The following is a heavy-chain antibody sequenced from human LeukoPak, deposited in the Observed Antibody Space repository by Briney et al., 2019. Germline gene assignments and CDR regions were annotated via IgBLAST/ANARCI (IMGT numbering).Heavy chain of an antibody. V-gene: IGHV4-59*08. CDR2: IFYSGTT. Sequence: SETLPLTCTVSGGSIGSYYWTWIRQAPGKGLEWIGDIFYSGTTNYNPSLKSRLTISVDTSKNQFSLKLTSVTAADTAVYFCARQVARTAPVGYWGQGTLVTVSS. CDR1: GGSIGSYY. CDR3: ARQVARTAPVGY. D-gene: IGHD1-1*01. J-gene: IGHJ4*02.